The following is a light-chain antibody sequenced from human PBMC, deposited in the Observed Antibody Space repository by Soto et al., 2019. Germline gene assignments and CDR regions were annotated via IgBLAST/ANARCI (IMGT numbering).Light chain of an antibody. Sequence: QSVLTQPPSVSAAPGQKVTISCSGSSSNIGNNYVSWYQHLPGTAPKLLIYDNNKRPSGIPDRFSGSKSGTSATLGITGLQTGDEADHYCGTWDSSLSAYVFGTGTKLTVL. J-gene: IGLJ1*01. CDR2: DNN. V-gene: IGLV1-51*01. CDR1: SSNIGNNY. CDR3: GTWDSSLSAYV.